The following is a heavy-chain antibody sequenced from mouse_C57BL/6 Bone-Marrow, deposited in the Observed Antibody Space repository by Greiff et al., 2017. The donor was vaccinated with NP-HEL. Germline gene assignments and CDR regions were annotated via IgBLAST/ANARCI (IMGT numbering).Heavy chain of an antibody. CDR2: IWSGGST. V-gene: IGHV2-2*01. CDR1: GFSLTSYG. D-gene: IGHD1-1*01. Sequence: QVHVKQSGPGLVQPSQSLSITCTVSGFSLTSYGVHWVRQSPGKGLEWLGVIWSGGSTDYNAAFISRLSISKDNSKSQVFFKMNSLQADDTAIYYCARNDYGSSLYAMDYWGQGTSVTVSS. J-gene: IGHJ4*01. CDR3: ARNDYGSSLYAMDY.